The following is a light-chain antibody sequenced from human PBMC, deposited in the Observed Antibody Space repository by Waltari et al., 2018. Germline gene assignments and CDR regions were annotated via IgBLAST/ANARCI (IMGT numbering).Light chain of an antibody. J-gene: IGKJ1*01. CDR2: WAS. V-gene: IGKV4-1*01. CDR1: VLDSTNNKNY. CDR3: QQYYSTPWT. Sequence: VLDSTNNKNYLSWYQQKPGQPPKLLIYWASTRQSGVPDRFSGSGSGTDFTLTISSLQTEDVAVYYCQQYYSTPWTFGQGTKVEIK.